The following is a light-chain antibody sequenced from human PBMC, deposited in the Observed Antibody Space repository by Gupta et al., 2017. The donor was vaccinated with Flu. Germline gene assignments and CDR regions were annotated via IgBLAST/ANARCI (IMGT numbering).Light chain of an antibody. Sequence: PTPITASVGVRVTVTCLCSHNTSSRLAWYQQKPGKAPELLIYTASTLQSGVPSRFSGSGSGTEFILTISCLQPEDFATYYCQHYNNFPRTFGQGTKVEIK. J-gene: IGKJ1*01. V-gene: IGKV1-5*03. CDR1: HNTSSR. CDR3: QHYNNFPRT. CDR2: TAS.